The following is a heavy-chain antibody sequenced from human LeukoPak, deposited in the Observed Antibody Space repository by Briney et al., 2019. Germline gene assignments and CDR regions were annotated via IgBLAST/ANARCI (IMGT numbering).Heavy chain of an antibody. Sequence: GASVKVSCKASGYTFTSYGISWVRQAPGQGLEWMGWISAYNGNTNYAQKLQGRVTMTTDTSTSTAYMELRSLRSDDTAVYYCAGVDRGYYYGSGIGFDPWGQGTLVTVSS. V-gene: IGHV1-18*01. D-gene: IGHD3-10*01. CDR3: AGVDRGYYYGSGIGFDP. J-gene: IGHJ5*02. CDR1: GYTFTSYG. CDR2: ISAYNGNT.